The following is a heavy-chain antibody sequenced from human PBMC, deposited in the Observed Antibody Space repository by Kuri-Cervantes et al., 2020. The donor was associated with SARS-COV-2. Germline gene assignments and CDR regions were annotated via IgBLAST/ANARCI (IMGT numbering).Heavy chain of an antibody. D-gene: IGHD1-26*01. CDR3: ATDLAGIVAYHFDY. V-gene: IGHV1-24*01. J-gene: IGHJ4*02. CDR2: FDPEDGET. CDR1: GHTFTELS. Sequence: ASVMVSCKVSGHTFTELSMHWVRQAPGKGLEWMGGFDPEDGETIYAQKFQGRVTMTEDTSTDTAYMELSSLRSEDTAVYYCATDLAGIVAYHFDYWGQGTLVTVSS.